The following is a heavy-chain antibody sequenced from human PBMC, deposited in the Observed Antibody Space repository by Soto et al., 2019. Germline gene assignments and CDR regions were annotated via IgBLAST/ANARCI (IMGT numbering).Heavy chain of an antibody. CDR2: INQDGSAK. J-gene: IGHJ4*02. Sequence: GGSLRLSCAASKFTFSNYWMSWVCQAPGKGLQWVANINQDGSAKYFVDSVRGRFTISRDNAKNSLYLQMNSLRAEDTAVYFCARTAYSSLSLDYWGQGTLVT. V-gene: IGHV3-7*01. D-gene: IGHD6-19*01. CDR1: KFTFSNYW. CDR3: ARTAYSSLSLDY.